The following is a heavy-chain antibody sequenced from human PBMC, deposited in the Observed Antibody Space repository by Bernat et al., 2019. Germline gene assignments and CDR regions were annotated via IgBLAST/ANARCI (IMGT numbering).Heavy chain of an antibody. CDR2: IYYSGST. CDR3: ARHPPPPGRGWFDP. V-gene: IGHV4-39*01. J-gene: IGHJ5*02. Sequence: QLQLQESGPGLVKPSETLSLTCTVSGGSISSSSYYWGWIRQPPGKGLEWIGSIYYSGSTYYNPSLKSRVTISVDTSKNQFSLKLSSVTAADTAVYYCARHPPPPGRGWFDPWGQGTLVTVSS. CDR1: GGSISSSSYY.